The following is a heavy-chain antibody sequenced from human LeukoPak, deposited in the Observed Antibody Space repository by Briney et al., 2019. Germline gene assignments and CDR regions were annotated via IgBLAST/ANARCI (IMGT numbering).Heavy chain of an antibody. CDR3: ARVYSSSWYSAFDI. Sequence: PGGSLRLSCAASGFTFSSYAMYWVRQAPGKGLEYVSAISSNGVSTYYANSVKGRFTISRDNSKNTLYLQMGSLRAEDMAVYYCARVYSSSWYSAFDIWGQGTMVTVSS. CDR1: GFTFSSYA. CDR2: ISSNGVST. J-gene: IGHJ3*02. D-gene: IGHD6-13*01. V-gene: IGHV3-64*01.